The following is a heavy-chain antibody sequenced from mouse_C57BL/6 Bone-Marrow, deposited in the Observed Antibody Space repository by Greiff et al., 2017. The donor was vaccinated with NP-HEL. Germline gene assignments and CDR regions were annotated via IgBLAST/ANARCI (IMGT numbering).Heavy chain of an antibody. Sequence: VQRVESGAELVKPGASVKISCKASGYAFSSYWMNWVKQRPGQGLGWIGQIYPGDGDTNYNGKFKGKATLTADKSSSPASLQLSSLTPEDAAVYFGARYYGSSDYFAYWGQGTTLTVSA. J-gene: IGHJ2*01. CDR3: ARYYGSSDYFAY. D-gene: IGHD1-1*01. CDR2: IYPGDGDT. CDR1: GYAFSSYW. V-gene: IGHV1-80*01.